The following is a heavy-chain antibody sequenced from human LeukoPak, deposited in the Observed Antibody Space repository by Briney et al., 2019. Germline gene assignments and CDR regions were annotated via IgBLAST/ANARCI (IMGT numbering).Heavy chain of an antibody. Sequence: PGRSLRLSCAASGFTFSSYGVHWVRQAPGKGLEWVAVISYDGSNKYYADSVKGRFTISRDNSKNTLYLQMNSLRAEDTAVYYCARESGEAFDIWGQGTMVIVSS. CDR1: GFTFSSYG. CDR3: ARESGEAFDI. CDR2: ISYDGSNK. J-gene: IGHJ3*02. V-gene: IGHV3-30*03. D-gene: IGHD7-27*01.